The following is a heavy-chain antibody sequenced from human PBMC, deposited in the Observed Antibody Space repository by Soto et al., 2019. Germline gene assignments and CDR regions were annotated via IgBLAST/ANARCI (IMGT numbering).Heavy chain of an antibody. Sequence: DSLQVSCKASGYTFTSYGISWVRQAPGQGLEWMGWISAYNGNTNYAQKLQGRVTMTTDTSTSTAYMELRSLRSDDTAVYYCARDPGIQLWLGLSLDYWGKGNLVTVS. J-gene: IGHJ4*02. CDR2: ISAYNGNT. CDR1: GYTFTSYG. V-gene: IGHV1-18*01. D-gene: IGHD5-18*01. CDR3: ARDPGIQLWLGLSLDY.